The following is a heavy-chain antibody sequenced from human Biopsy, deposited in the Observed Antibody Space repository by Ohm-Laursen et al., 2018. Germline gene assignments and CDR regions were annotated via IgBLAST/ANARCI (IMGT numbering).Heavy chain of an antibody. CDR3: ALGGGSYVNFDY. CDR1: GGSISNNNYY. D-gene: IGHD1-26*01. J-gene: IGHJ4*02. Sequence: GTLSLTCTVSGGSISNNNYYWGWIRQPPGKGLEWIGSIFYRGSTHYKPSLKSRVNISVDTSKNQFSLRLSSVTAADTAVYYCALGGGSYVNFDYWGQGTLVTVSS. V-gene: IGHV4-39*07. CDR2: IFYRGST.